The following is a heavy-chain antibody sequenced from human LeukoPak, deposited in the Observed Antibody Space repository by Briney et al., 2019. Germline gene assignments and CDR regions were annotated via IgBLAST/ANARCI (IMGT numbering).Heavy chain of an antibody. CDR3: VRDRFLHYFDY. V-gene: IGHV6-1*01. J-gene: IGHJ4*02. CDR1: GDSVSRKSAG. CDR2: TYYRSKWYH. D-gene: IGHD2/OR15-2a*01. Sequence: SQTLSLTCAISGDSVSRKSAGWNWIRQSPSRGLEWLGRTYYRSKWYHDYAVSMKSRITINPDTSKNQFSLQLNSVTPEDTAVYYCVRDRFLHYFDYWGQGTLVTVSS.